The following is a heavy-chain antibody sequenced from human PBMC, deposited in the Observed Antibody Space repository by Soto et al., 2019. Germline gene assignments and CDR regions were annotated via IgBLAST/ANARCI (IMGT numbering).Heavy chain of an antibody. CDR1: A. CDR3: EKNGGSQWVAYR. V-gene: IGHV3-23*01. D-gene: IGHD3-16*01. CDR2: ISGSGGSI. Sequence: AKSGGRQAPGKGLEWVSGISGSGGSIYNADCVKGRFTISRDNSKNTLYLQMNSLRAEDTDVYYCEKNGGSQWVAYRWGQG. J-gene: IGHJ4*02.